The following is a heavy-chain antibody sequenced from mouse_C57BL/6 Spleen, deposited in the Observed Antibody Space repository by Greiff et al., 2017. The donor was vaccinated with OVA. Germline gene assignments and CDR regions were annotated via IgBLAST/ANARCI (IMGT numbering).Heavy chain of an antibody. V-gene: IGHV1-80*01. CDR1: GYAFSSYW. D-gene: IGHD1-1*01. J-gene: IGHJ1*03. Sequence: QVTLKVSGAELVKPGASVKISCKASGYAFSSYWMNWVKQRPGKGLEWIGQIYPGDGDTNYNGKFKGKATLTADKSSSTAYMQLSSLTSEDSAVYFCARGGDYGSSYGGWYFDVWGTGTTVTVSS. CDR3: ARGGDYGSSYGGWYFDV. CDR2: IYPGDGDT.